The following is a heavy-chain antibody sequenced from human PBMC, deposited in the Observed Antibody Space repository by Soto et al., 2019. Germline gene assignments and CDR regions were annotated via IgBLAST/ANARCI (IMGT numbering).Heavy chain of an antibody. D-gene: IGHD1-26*01. CDR1: GFTFSSYA. Sequence: PGGSLRLSCSASGFTFSSYAMHWVRQAPGKGLEYVSAISSNGGSTYYADSVKGRFTISRDNSKNTLYLQMNSLGAEDTAVYYCARDFVVGGPTINYYYGMDVWGQGTTVTVS. CDR2: ISSNGGST. V-gene: IGHV3-64*04. J-gene: IGHJ6*02. CDR3: ARDFVVGGPTINYYYGMDV.